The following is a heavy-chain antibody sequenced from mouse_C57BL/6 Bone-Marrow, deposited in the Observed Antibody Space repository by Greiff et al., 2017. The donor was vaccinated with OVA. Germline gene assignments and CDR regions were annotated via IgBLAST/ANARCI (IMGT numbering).Heavy chain of an antibody. CDR1: GFTFSDYG. J-gene: IGHJ4*01. CDR3: ARRLLWLRAYYYAMDY. V-gene: IGHV5-17*01. CDR2: ISSGSSTI. Sequence: EVKLMESGGGLVKPGGSLKLSCAASGFTFSDYGMHWVRQAPEKGLEWVAYISSGSSTIYYADTVKGRFIISRDNAKDTLVLQMTSLRCEDTAMYYGARRLLWLRAYYYAMDYWGQGTSVTVSS. D-gene: IGHD2-2*01.